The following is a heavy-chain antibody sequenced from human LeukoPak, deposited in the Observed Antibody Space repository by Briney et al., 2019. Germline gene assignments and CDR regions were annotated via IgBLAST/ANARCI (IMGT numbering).Heavy chain of an antibody. Sequence: ASVKVSCKASGYTFTSYGISWVRQAPGQGLEWMGWISAYNGNTNYAQKLQGRVTMTTVTSTSTAYMELRSLRSDDTAVYYCARERDLHVDTALVYFDYWGQGTLVTVSS. CDR1: GYTFTSYG. J-gene: IGHJ4*02. V-gene: IGHV1-18*01. CDR3: ARERDLHVDTALVYFDY. CDR2: ISAYNGNT. D-gene: IGHD5-18*01.